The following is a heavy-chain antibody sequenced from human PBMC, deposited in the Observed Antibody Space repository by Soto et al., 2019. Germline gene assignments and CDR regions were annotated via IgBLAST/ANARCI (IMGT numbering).Heavy chain of an antibody. Sequence: SETLSLTCTVSGGSIGSYYWSWIRQPPGKGLEWIGYIFYSGSTNYNPSFQRRLTISVDTSKNQFSLKLSSVTAADTAVYYCARVVDYDSLTGYYRGAGWFDPWGQGTLVX. CDR3: ARVVDYDSLTGYYRGAGWFDP. V-gene: IGHV4-59*01. J-gene: IGHJ5*01. D-gene: IGHD3-9*01. CDR2: IFYSGST. CDR1: GGSIGSYY.